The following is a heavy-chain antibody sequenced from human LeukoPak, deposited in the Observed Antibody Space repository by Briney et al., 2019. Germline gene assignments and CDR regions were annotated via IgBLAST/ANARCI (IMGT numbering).Heavy chain of an antibody. CDR2: IYPGDSDT. CDR3: ARPAYSGRSDAFDI. J-gene: IGHJ3*02. D-gene: IGHD1-26*01. CDR1: GYTFTSYW. Sequence: GESLKISCKGSGYTFTSYWIAWVRQMPGKGLEWMGIIYPGDSDTRYSPSFQGRVTISADKSISTAYLQWSSLKASDTAMYYCARPAYSGRSDAFDIWGLGTMVTVSS. V-gene: IGHV5-51*01.